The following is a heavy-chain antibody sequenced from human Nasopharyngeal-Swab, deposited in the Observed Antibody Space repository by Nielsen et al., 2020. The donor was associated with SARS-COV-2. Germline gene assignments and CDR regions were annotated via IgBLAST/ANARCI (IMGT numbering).Heavy chain of an antibody. Sequence: WIRQPPGKALEWLALIYGDDGKTYSPSLQSSLTITKDTSKNQMVLTMTNMDPVDTATYYCAHKKNWNFDYWGQGTLVTVSS. CDR2: IYGDDGK. D-gene: IGHD1-1*01. J-gene: IGHJ4*02. CDR3: AHKKNWNFDY. V-gene: IGHV2-5*02.